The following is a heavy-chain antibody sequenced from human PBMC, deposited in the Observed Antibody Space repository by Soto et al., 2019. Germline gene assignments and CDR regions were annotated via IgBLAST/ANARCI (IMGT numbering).Heavy chain of an antibody. CDR2: IYYSGST. Sequence: SGSMSLACTASGGCVRSYYWSWIRQPPGKGLEWIGYIYYSGSTNYNPSLKSRVTISVDTSKNQFSLKLSSVTAADTAVYYCAGRGYRGQGTLVTVSS. V-gene: IGHV4-59*02. CDR1: GGCVRSYY. CDR3: AGRGY. J-gene: IGHJ4*01.